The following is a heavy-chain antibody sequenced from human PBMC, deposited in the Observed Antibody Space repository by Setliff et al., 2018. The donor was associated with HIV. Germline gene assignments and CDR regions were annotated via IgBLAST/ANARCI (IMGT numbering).Heavy chain of an antibody. Sequence: PGGSLRLSCAASGFTFSYYWMHWVRQAPGKGLEWVARINSDGSTVEHAGAVKGRLTISRDNARNTLYLEMNSLRVEDAAMYYCVRVAGFSSSWFGYWGQGTLV. CDR2: INSDGSTV. V-gene: IGHV3-74*03. CDR1: GFTFSYYW. J-gene: IGHJ5*01. D-gene: IGHD6-13*01. CDR3: VRVAGFSSSWFGY.